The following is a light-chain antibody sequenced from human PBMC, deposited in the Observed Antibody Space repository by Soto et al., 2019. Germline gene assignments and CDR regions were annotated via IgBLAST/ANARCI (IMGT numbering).Light chain of an antibody. CDR3: QQYGSSPPIT. V-gene: IGKV3-20*01. J-gene: IGKJ5*01. CDR1: QSVSSSY. CDR2: GAS. Sequence: EIVLTQSPGTLSLSPGERATLSCRASQSVSSSYLAWYQQKPGQAPRLLIYGASSRATGIPDRFSGSGSGTDFTLTISRLEPEDFAVYSCQQYGSSPPITCGQGTRLEI.